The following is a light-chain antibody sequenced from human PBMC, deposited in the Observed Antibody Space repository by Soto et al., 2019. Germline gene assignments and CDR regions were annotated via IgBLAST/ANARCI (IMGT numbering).Light chain of an antibody. CDR2: GAS. Sequence: DIVLTQSPATLSLSPGQRATLSCSASQSVSSNLAWYHQKPGQAPRLLIYGASTRATGIPARFSGSGSGTEFTLTISSLQSEDFAVYYCQQYNNWPPLTFGGGTKVDIK. CDR1: QSVSSN. V-gene: IGKV3-15*01. CDR3: QQYNNWPPLT. J-gene: IGKJ4*01.